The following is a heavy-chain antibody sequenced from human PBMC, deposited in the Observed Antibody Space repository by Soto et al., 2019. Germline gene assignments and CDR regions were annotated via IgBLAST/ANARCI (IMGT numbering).Heavy chain of an antibody. CDR2: INHSGST. CDR3: ARTAVGYCSGGSCDLGDGY. V-gene: IGHV4-34*01. CDR1: GGSFSCYY. J-gene: IGHJ4*02. D-gene: IGHD2-15*01. Sequence: QVQLQQWGAGLLKPSETLSLTCAVYGGSFSCYYWSWIRQPPGKGLEWIVEINHSGSTNYNPSLKSLVTISVDTSKNQFALKLSSVTYADPAVYYCARTAVGYCSGGSCDLGDGYWGQVNLVNVSS.